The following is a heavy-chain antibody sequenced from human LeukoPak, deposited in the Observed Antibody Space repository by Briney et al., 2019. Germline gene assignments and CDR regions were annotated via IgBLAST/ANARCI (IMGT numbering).Heavy chain of an antibody. V-gene: IGHV3-7*01. Sequence: GGALRLSCVVSGFTFNRCWMNWVRQAPGKGLEWVAHINPDGRDTYYVDSVKGRFTISRDNAQNSMYLQMNSLRVEDTAVYYCTSWGDTTAEYFQRWGQGTLVTVSS. J-gene: IGHJ1*01. CDR1: GFTFNRCW. CDR3: TSWGDTTAEYFQR. CDR2: INPDGRDT. D-gene: IGHD2-21*02.